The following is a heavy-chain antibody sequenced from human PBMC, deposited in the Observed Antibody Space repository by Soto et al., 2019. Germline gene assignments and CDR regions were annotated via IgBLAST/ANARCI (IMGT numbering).Heavy chain of an antibody. CDR2: ISSDGSTK. J-gene: IGHJ6*01. CDR1: GFTFSFYA. V-gene: IGHV3-30*18. CDR3: AKGSYYYGMDV. Sequence: QEQLVESGGGVVQPGRSLRLSCAASGFTFSFYAIHWVRQAPGKGLEWVALISSDGSTKYFADSVKGRFTTSRDNSKNTVYLQMSSLRAEDTAVYYCAKGSYYYGMDVW.